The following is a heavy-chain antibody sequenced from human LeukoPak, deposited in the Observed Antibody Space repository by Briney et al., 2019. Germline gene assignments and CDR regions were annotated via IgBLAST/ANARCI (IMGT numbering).Heavy chain of an antibody. V-gene: IGHV4-39*07. Sequence: PSETLSLTCIVSGGSIGSNIWFWGWIRQPPGKGLGWIGSIYYSGSTYYNPSLKGRVTVSLDTSKNQFSLKLSSVTAADTAVYHCVRDRTGGLYYMDVWGKGTTVTVSS. CDR3: VRDRTGGLYYMDV. D-gene: IGHD1-1*01. J-gene: IGHJ6*03. CDR1: GGSIGSNIWF. CDR2: IYYSGST.